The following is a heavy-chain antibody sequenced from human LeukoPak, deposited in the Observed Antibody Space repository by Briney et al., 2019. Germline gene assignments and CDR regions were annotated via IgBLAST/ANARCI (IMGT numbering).Heavy chain of an antibody. CDR1: GGPIRTYS. D-gene: IGHD6-19*01. V-gene: IGHV4-59*08. CDR2: IAHSGTT. Sequence: SETLSLTCIVSGGPIRTYSWNWIRQFPGKGLEWIGFIAHSGTTSYRSSLESRVSISVDTSNNQLSLKLASVTAADTAVYFCARWDDSAWAFGSWGPGTLVTVSS. CDR3: ARWDDSAWAFGS. J-gene: IGHJ4*02.